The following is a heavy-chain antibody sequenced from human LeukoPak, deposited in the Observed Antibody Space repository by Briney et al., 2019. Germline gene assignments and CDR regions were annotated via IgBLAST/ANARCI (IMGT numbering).Heavy chain of an antibody. Sequence: ASVKVSCKASEYTFTSYDINWVRQATGQGLEWMGWMNPNSGNTGYAQRFQGRVTMTRDTSISTSYMELSGLRSDDTAVYYCARGGGYYDSSGKYYIDALDLWGQGTMVTVSS. J-gene: IGHJ3*01. D-gene: IGHD3-22*01. CDR3: ARGGGYYDSSGKYYIDALDL. CDR2: MNPNSGNT. V-gene: IGHV1-8*01. CDR1: EYTFTSYD.